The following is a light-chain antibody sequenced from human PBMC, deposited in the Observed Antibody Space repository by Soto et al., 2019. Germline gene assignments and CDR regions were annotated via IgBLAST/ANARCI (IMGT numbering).Light chain of an antibody. J-gene: IGLJ2*01. CDR1: SGAIASNS. Sequence: NFMLTQPHSVSESPGKTVIISCTRSSGAIASNSVQWYQQRPGSAPSTVIYEDNQRHSGVPDRFSGSTDGSSNSASLTISGLQNEYEADYYCQSYDSNTVVFGGGTKLTVL. CDR2: EDN. CDR3: QSYDSNTVV. V-gene: IGLV6-57*04.